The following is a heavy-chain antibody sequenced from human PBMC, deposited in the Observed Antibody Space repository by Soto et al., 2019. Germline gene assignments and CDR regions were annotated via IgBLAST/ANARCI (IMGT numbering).Heavy chain of an antibody. CDR1: GGSISSYY. D-gene: IGHD1-7*01. J-gene: IGHJ3*02. CDR2: IYTSGST. V-gene: IGHV4-4*07. CDR3: ARDVGTTTRIAFDI. Sequence: KTSETLSLTCTVSGGSISSYYWSWIRQPAGKGLERIGRIYTSGSTNYNPSLKSRVTMSVDTSKNQFSLKLSSVTAADTAVYYCARDVGTTTRIAFDIWGQGTMVTVSS.